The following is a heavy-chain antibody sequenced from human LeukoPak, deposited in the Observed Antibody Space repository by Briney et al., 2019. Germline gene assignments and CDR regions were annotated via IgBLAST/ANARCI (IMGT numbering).Heavy chain of an antibody. CDR2: IYHSGST. J-gene: IGHJ4*02. CDR3: ARTSSSSSAGPFDY. CDR1: GYSISSGYY. D-gene: IGHD6-6*01. Sequence: PSETLSLTCTVSGYSISSGYYWGWIRQPPGKGLEWIGSIYHSGSTYYNPSLKSRVTISVDTSKNQFSLKLSSVTAADTAVYYCARTSSSSSAGPFDYWGQGTLVTVSS. V-gene: IGHV4-38-2*02.